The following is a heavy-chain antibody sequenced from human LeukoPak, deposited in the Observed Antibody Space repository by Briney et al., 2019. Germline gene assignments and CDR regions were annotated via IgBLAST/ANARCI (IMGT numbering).Heavy chain of an antibody. CDR2: IIPIFGTA. Sequence: ASVKVSCKASGGTFSSYAISWVRQAPGQGLGWMGRIIPIFGTANYAQKFQGRVTITTDESTSTAYMELSSLRSEDTAVYYCARTRYYYDSVDYWGQGTLVTVSS. D-gene: IGHD3-22*01. CDR1: GGTFSSYA. CDR3: ARTRYYYDSVDY. V-gene: IGHV1-69*05. J-gene: IGHJ4*02.